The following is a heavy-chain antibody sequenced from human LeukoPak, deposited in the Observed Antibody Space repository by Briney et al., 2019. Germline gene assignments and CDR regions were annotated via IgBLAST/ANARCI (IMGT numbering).Heavy chain of an antibody. CDR3: ARAGAGYYDSSGYRLFDI. CDR1: GYTFTGYY. J-gene: IGHJ3*02. D-gene: IGHD3-22*01. CDR2: INPNSGGT. Sequence: ASVKVSCKASGYTFTGYYMHWVRQAPGQGLEWMGWINPNSGGTNYAQKFQGRVTMTRDTPISTAYMELSRLRSDDTAVYYCARAGAGYYDSSGYRLFDIWGQGTMVTVSS. V-gene: IGHV1-2*02.